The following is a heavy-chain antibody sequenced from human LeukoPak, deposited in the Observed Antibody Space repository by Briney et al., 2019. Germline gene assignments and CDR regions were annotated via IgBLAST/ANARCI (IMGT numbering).Heavy chain of an antibody. CDR3: ARGGWSSSWPFDY. V-gene: IGHV4-34*01. CDR1: GGSFSGYY. CDR2: INHSGST. Sequence: SETLSLTCAVYGGSFSGYYWSWISQPPGKGLEWIGEINHSGSTNYNPSLKSRVTISVDTSKNQFSLKLSSVTAADTAVYYCARGGWSSSWPFDYWGQGTLVTVSS. J-gene: IGHJ4*02. D-gene: IGHD6-13*01.